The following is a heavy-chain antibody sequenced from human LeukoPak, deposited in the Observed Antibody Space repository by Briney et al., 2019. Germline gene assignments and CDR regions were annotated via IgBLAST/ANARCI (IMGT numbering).Heavy chain of an antibody. CDR2: IIPIFGTA. D-gene: IGHD6-19*01. J-gene: IGHJ4*02. CDR3: ARVTGIAVAVDFDY. CDR1: GGTFSSYA. Sequence: SVKVSCKAPGGTFSSYAISWVRQAPGQGLEWMGGIIPIFGTANYAQKFQGRVTITADESTSTAYMELSSLRSEDTAVYYCARVTGIAVAVDFDYWGQGTLVTVSS. V-gene: IGHV1-69*13.